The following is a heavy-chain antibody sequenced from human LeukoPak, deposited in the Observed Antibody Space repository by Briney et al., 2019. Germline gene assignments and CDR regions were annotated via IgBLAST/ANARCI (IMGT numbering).Heavy chain of an antibody. Sequence: GGSLRLSCAASGFTFSSYSMNWVRQAPGKGLEWVSSISSSSSYIYYADSVKGRFTISRDNAKNSLYLQMNSLRAEDTAVYYCARDLIAVAGQYTDYWGQGTLVTVSS. CDR3: ARDLIAVAGQYTDY. D-gene: IGHD6-19*01. CDR2: ISSSSSYI. V-gene: IGHV3-21*01. CDR1: GFTFSSYS. J-gene: IGHJ4*02.